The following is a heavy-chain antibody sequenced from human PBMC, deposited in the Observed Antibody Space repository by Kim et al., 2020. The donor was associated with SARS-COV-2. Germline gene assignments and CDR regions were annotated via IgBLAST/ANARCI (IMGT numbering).Heavy chain of an antibody. CDR3: ARRLWFGSAWWFDP. CDR2: ISGSGGST. J-gene: IGHJ5*02. V-gene: IGHV3-23*01. D-gene: IGHD3-10*01. Sequence: GGSLRLSCAASGFTFSSYAMSWVGQAPGKGLEWVSAISGSGGSTYYADSVKGRFTISRDNSKNTLYLQMNSLRAEDTAVYYCARRLWFGSAWWFDPWGQGTLVTVSS. CDR1: GFTFSSYA.